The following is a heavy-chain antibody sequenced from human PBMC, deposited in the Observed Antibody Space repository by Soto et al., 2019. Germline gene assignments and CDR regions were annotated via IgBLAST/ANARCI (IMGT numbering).Heavy chain of an antibody. J-gene: IGHJ4*02. CDR2: IYYRGST. V-gene: IGHV4-39*01. CDR3: ARPRAYGSSGYYSEFDY. CDR1: VGSISSSSYY. D-gene: IGHD6-13*01. Sequence: QLQLQESGPGLVKPSETLSLTCTVSVGSISSSSYYWVWIRQPPGKGREWIGSIYYRGSTYYNPALASRVTRSVDTSKHQFALKLSSVTAADTAVYYCARPRAYGSSGYYSEFDYWGQGTLVTVCS.